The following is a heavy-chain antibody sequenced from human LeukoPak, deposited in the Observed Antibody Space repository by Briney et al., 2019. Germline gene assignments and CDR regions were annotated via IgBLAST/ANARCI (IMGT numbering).Heavy chain of an antibody. CDR1: GFTFSSYA. V-gene: IGHV3-21*04. Sequence: PGGSLRLSCAASGFTFSSYAMHWVRQAPGKGLEWVSSISSSSSYIYYADSVKGRFTISRDNAKNSLYLQMNSLRAEDTAVYYCAKLRGWYVTPNDYWGQGTLVTVSS. D-gene: IGHD6-19*01. CDR2: ISSSSSYI. J-gene: IGHJ4*02. CDR3: AKLRGWYVTPNDY.